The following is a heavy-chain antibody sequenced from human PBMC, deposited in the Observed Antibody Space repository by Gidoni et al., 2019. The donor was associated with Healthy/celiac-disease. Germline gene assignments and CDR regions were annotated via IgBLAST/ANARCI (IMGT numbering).Heavy chain of an antibody. CDR1: GFTFSNSS. CDR3: ARAYGSGSYYSSRAFDI. D-gene: IGHD3-10*01. Sequence: EVQLVESGGGLVKPGGSLRLSCAASGFTFSNSSMNWVRQAPGKGLGWVSSISSSSSYIYYADSVKGRFTISRDNAKNSLYLQMNSLRAEDTAVYYCARAYGSGSYYSSRAFDIWGQGTMVTVSS. CDR2: ISSSSSYI. V-gene: IGHV3-21*01. J-gene: IGHJ3*02.